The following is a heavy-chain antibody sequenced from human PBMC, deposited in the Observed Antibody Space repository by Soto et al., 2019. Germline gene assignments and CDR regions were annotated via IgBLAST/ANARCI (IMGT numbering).Heavy chain of an antibody. J-gene: IGHJ4*02. CDR1: GGSISSSSYY. CDR3: RAYCSSTSCSLDY. V-gene: IGHV4-39*01. Sequence: SETLSLTCTVSGGSISSSSYYWGWIRQPPGKGLEWIGSIYYSGSTYYNPSLKSRVTISVDTSKNQFSLKLSSVTAADTAVYYCRAYCSSTSCSLDYWGQGTLVTVSS. D-gene: IGHD2-2*01. CDR2: IYYSGST.